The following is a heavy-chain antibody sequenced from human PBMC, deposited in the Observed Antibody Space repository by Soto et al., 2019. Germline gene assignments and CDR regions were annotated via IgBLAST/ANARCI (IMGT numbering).Heavy chain of an antibody. V-gene: IGHV1-8*01. D-gene: IGHD6-19*01. CDR3: ARAAVAGYAAFDI. J-gene: IGHJ3*02. CDR1: GYTFTSYD. Sequence: ASVKVSCKASGYTFTSYDINWVRQATGQGLEWMGWMNPNSGNTGYAQKFQGRATMTRNTSISTAYMELSSLRSEDTAVYYCARAAVAGYAAFDIWGQGTMVPVS. CDR2: MNPNSGNT.